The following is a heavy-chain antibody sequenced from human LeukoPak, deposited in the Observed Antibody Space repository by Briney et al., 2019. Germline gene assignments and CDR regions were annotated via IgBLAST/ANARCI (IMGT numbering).Heavy chain of an antibody. Sequence: ASVKVSCKASGYTFTGYYLHWVRQAPGQGLEWMGRIDPNSGGTIYAQKFRGRVTMTRDTSASTAYMDLSGLTSDDSALYYCASQSLDIVVVPAAMARDYYYYYGMDVWGQGTTVTVSS. V-gene: IGHV1-2*06. CDR3: ASQSLDIVVVPAAMARDYYYYYGMDV. CDR2: IDPNSGGT. CDR1: GYTFTGYY. D-gene: IGHD2-2*01. J-gene: IGHJ6*02.